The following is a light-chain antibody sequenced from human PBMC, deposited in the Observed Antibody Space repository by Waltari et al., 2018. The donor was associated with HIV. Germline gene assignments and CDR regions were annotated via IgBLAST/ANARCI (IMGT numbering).Light chain of an antibody. V-gene: IGKV4-1*01. Sequence: DIVMTQYPDSLAVSLGERATINCKSSQTVLYSSNNKNYLTWYQQRPGQPPKVVIYWASTRESGVPDRFSGSGSGTDFTLTINSLQAEDVAVYYCQQYYSLPYTFGRGTKLEIK. CDR2: WAS. CDR3: QQYYSLPYT. CDR1: QTVLYSSNNKNY. J-gene: IGKJ2*01.